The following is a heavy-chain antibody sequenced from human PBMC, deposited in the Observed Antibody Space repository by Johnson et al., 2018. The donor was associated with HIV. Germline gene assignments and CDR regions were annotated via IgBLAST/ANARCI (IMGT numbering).Heavy chain of an antibody. J-gene: IGHJ3*02. Sequence: VQLVESGGGLVQPGRSLRLSCAASGFTFDDYAMHWVRQVPGKGLEWVSGISWNSGSIGYADSVKGRFTISRDNAKNSLYLQMKSLRAEDTALYYFAKDMGSSWYDPLDAFAIWCQGTVVTVSS. D-gene: IGHD6-13*01. CDR2: ISWNSGSI. V-gene: IGHV3-9*01. CDR3: AKDMGSSWYDPLDAFAI. CDR1: GFTFDDYA.